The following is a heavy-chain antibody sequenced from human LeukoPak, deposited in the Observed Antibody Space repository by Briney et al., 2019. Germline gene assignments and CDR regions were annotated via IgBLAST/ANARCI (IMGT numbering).Heavy chain of an antibody. J-gene: IGHJ4*02. CDR2: ITGSGGST. CDR1: GITFSAYA. Sequence: GRSLRLSCAASGITFSAYAMSWVRQAPGKGLEWVSTITGSGGSTYYADSVKGRFTISRDNSKNTLYLQMNSLRAEDTAVYYCAKDLMVIIPEGYDYWGQGTLVIVSS. V-gene: IGHV3-23*01. CDR3: AKDLMVIIPEGYDY. D-gene: IGHD3-3*01.